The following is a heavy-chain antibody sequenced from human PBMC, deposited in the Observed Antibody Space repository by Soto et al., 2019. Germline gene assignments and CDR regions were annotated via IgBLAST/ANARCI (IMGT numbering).Heavy chain of an antibody. CDR3: ARDTVVAWRALVSYCLGF. D-gene: IGHD5-18*01. Sequence: PSETLSLTCAVYGGSFSGFYGSWIRQPPGKGLEWIGEINQVGSTNYNPSLKSRVTISLDTSKNQFSLKLSSVTAADTAVYYCARDTVVAWRALVSYCLGFRGQGILVNVSS. CDR1: GGSFSGFY. CDR2: INQVGST. J-gene: IGHJ4*02. V-gene: IGHV4-34*01.